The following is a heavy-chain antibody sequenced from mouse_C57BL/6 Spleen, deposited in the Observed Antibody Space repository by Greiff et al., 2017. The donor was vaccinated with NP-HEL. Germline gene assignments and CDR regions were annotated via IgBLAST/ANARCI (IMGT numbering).Heavy chain of an antibody. V-gene: IGHV5-16*01. D-gene: IGHD1-1*01. J-gene: IGHJ1*03. CDR2: INYDGSST. CDR1: GFTFSDYY. CDR3: ARDRPYYYGSSYGYFDV. Sequence: EVQLVESEGGLVQPGSSMKLSCTASGFTFSDYYMAWVRQVPEKGLEWVANINYDGSSTYYLDSLKSRFIISRDNAKNILYLQMRSLKAEDTATYYCARDRPYYYGSSYGYFDVWGTGTTVTASS.